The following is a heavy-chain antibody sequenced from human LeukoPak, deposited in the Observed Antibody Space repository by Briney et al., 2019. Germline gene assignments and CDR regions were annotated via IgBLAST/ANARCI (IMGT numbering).Heavy chain of an antibody. CDR3: AKVLRGHLGAFDI. V-gene: IGHV3-30*18. CDR2: ISYDGSNK. J-gene: IGHJ3*02. CDR1: GFTFSSYG. Sequence: GGSLRLSCAASGFTFSSYGMHWVRQAPGKGLEWVAVISYDGSNKYYADSVKGRFTISRDNSKNTLYLQMNSLRAEDTAVYYCAKVLRGHLGAFDIWGQGTMVTVSS. D-gene: IGHD3-16*01.